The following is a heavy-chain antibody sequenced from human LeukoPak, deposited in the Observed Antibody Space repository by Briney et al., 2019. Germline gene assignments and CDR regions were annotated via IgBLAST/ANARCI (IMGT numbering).Heavy chain of an antibody. Sequence: ASVKVSCKASGYTFTTYGISWVRQAPGQGLEWMGWISAYNDNTNYAQKLQGRVTMTTDTSTGTAYMELRSLGSDDTAVYYCARDLIRGGDGYPPPYNWFDPWGQGTLVTVSS. J-gene: IGHJ5*02. CDR1: GYTFTTYG. CDR3: ARDLIRGGDGYPPPYNWFDP. CDR2: ISAYNDNT. V-gene: IGHV1-18*01. D-gene: IGHD2-21*02.